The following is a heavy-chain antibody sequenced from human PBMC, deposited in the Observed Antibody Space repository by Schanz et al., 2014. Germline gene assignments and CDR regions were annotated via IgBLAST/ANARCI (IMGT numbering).Heavy chain of an antibody. J-gene: IGHJ6*02. D-gene: IGHD2-2*03. Sequence: QVQLVESGGDVVQPGRSLRLSCAASGFTFSSYGMHWVRQAPGKGLEWVAVIWYDGSNKDYADSVKGRFSISRDNSKNTLYLQMDSLRAEDTAVYYCAKSGYCRSTSCYQYNYYGLDVWGQGTTVTVSS. V-gene: IGHV3-33*06. CDR2: IWYDGSNK. CDR3: AKSGYCRSTSCYQYNYYGLDV. CDR1: GFTFSSYG.